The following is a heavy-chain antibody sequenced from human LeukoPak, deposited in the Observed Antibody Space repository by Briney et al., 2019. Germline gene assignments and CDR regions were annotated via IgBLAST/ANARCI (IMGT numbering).Heavy chain of an antibody. CDR2: ISWNSGSI. Sequence: PGRSLRLSCAASGFTFDDYAMHWVRQAPGKGLEWVSGISWNSGSIGYADSVKGRFTISRDNAKNSLYLQMNSLRAEDMALYYCAKEGSRDGYTDGLYDAFDIWGQGTMVTVSS. CDR1: GFTFDDYA. D-gene: IGHD5-24*01. CDR3: AKEGSRDGYTDGLYDAFDI. V-gene: IGHV3-9*03. J-gene: IGHJ3*02.